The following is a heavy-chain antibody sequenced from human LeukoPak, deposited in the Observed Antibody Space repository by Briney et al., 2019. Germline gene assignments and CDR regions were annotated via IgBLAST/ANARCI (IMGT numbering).Heavy chain of an antibody. CDR2: INIDGSST. CDR3: AKVENTMVRGPDAFDI. CDR1: GFTFSGYW. V-gene: IGHV3-74*01. D-gene: IGHD3-10*01. Sequence: PGGSLRLSCAVSGFTFSGYWMHWVRQVPGKGPVWVSRINIDGSSTRYADSVKGRFTISRDNAKNTLYLQMNSLRAEDTAVYYCAKVENTMVRGPDAFDIWGQGTMVTVSS. J-gene: IGHJ3*02.